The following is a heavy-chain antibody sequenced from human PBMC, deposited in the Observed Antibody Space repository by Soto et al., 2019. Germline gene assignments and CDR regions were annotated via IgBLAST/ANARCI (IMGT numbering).Heavy chain of an antibody. J-gene: IGHJ5*02. CDR3: ARQASYWHGGGGWLDP. Sequence: VQLVESGGGLVQPGGSLRLSCAASGLTFSAYDMHWVRQATGKGLEWVAAIGTQHDAYYPDSVKGRFTISREKAKNSLYLQMNSLRAGDTAVYYCARQASYWHGGGGWLDPWGQGTLVTVSS. D-gene: IGHD2-8*02. CDR1: GLTFSAYD. CDR2: IGTQHDA. V-gene: IGHV3-13*01.